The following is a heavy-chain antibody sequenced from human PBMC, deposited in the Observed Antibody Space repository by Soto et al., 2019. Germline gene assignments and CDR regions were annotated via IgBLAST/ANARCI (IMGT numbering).Heavy chain of an antibody. D-gene: IGHD1-1*01. J-gene: IGHJ4*02. V-gene: IGHV3-23*01. CDR3: AKDVKILWYDGHFFDY. CDR1: GFTFSSYA. Sequence: GGSLRLSCAASGFTFSSYAMSWVRQAPGKGLEWVSAISGSGGSTYYADSVKGRFTISRDNSKNTLYLQMNSLRAEDTAVYYCAKDVKILWYDGHFFDYWGQGTLVTVSS. CDR2: ISGSGGST.